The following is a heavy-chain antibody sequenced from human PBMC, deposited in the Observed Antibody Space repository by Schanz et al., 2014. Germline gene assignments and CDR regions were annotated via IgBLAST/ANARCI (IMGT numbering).Heavy chain of an antibody. Sequence: EVQLVESGGGLVQPGESLRLSCAVSGFSFSSYSMSWVRQAPGKGLEWIAYISSGGTTIYYADSVKGRFTISRDNAKSSLYLQMNSLRDEDTAVYYCASADYTNYFDYWGQGTLVTVSS. J-gene: IGHJ4*02. CDR3: ASADYTNYFDY. CDR1: GFSFSSYS. D-gene: IGHD4-4*01. V-gene: IGHV3-48*02. CDR2: ISSGGTTI.